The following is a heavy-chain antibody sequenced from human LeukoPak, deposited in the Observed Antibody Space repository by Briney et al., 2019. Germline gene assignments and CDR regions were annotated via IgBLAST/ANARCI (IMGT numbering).Heavy chain of an antibody. CDR1: GGSFSGYH. V-gene: IGHV4-34*01. Sequence: PSETLSLTCAVYGGSFSGYHWSWVRQPPGKGLEWIGENNHSRNTNYNPSLKSRVTISVDSCKTQFSLKLSSVTAADTAVYYCARVSDRLAAAPIGAFDIWGQGTMVTVSS. CDR2: NNHSRNT. CDR3: ARVSDRLAAAPIGAFDI. D-gene: IGHD2-15*01. J-gene: IGHJ3*02.